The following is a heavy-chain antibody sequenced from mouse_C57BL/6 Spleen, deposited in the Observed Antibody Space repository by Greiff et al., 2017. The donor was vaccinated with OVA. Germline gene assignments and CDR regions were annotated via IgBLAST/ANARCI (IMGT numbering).Heavy chain of an antibody. D-gene: IGHD1-1*01. CDR2: IRSKSNNYAT. Sequence: EVQLVESGGGLVQPKGSLKLSCAASGFSFNTYAMNWVCQAPGKGLEWVARIRSKSNNYATYYADSVKDRFTISRDDSESMLYLQMNNLKTEDTAMYYCVRSLRYAMDYWGQGTSVTVSS. V-gene: IGHV10-1*01. CDR3: VRSLRYAMDY. J-gene: IGHJ4*01. CDR1: GFSFNTYA.